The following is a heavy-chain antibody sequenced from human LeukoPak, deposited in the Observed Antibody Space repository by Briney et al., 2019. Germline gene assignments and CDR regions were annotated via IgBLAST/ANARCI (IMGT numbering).Heavy chain of an antibody. Sequence: SETLSLTCAVNGGSFSGYYWSWIRQPPGKGLEWIGEINHSGSTNYNPSLKSRVTISVDTSKNQFSLKMSSVTAADTAVYYCARVPDRITTTFDYWGQGTLVTVSS. CDR3: ARVPDRITTTFDY. D-gene: IGHD3-22*01. V-gene: IGHV4-34*01. CDR2: INHSGST. CDR1: GGSFSGYY. J-gene: IGHJ4*02.